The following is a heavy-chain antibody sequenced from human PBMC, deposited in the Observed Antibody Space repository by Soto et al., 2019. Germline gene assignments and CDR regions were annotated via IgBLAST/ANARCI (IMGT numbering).Heavy chain of an antibody. V-gene: IGHV4-38-2*02. CDR3: AREKVGTTFFDN. CDR2: IYPSVSS. J-gene: IGHJ4*02. Sequence: SETLSLTCRVSGFAISRGYYWSWVRQPPGKGLEWIGSIYPSVSSYHNPSLATRLRLSIDTSKNQFTLNLTSVTAADTALYFCAREKVGTTFFDNWGQGIQVTVSS. D-gene: IGHD1-1*01. CDR1: GFAISRGYY.